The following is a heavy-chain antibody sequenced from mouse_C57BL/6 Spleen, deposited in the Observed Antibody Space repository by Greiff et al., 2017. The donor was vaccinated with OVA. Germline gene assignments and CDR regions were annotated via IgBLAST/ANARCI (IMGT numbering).Heavy chain of an antibody. CDR3: ASWPLGGWYFDV. D-gene: IGHD3-3*01. V-gene: IGHV3-1*01. CDR1: GYSITSGYD. CDR2: ISYSGST. Sequence: EVQGVESGPGMVKPSQSLSLTSTVTGYSITSGYDWHWIRHFPGNKLEWMGYISYSGSTNYNPSLKSRISITHDTSKNPFFLTLNSVTTEDTATYYCASWPLGGWYFDVWGTGTTVTVSS. J-gene: IGHJ1*03.